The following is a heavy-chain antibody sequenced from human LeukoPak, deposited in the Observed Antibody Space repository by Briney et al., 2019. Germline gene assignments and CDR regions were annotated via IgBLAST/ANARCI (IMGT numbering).Heavy chain of an antibody. CDR1: GFTFDDYA. CDR3: AKDMGDSSLYYFDY. J-gene: IGHJ4*02. V-gene: IGHV3-9*01. Sequence: GGSLRLSCAASGFTFDDYAMPWVRQAPGKGLEWVSGISWNSGSIGYADSVKGRFTISRDNAKDSLYLQMNSLRAEDTALYYCAKDMGDSSLYYFDYWGQGTLVTVSS. D-gene: IGHD3-22*01. CDR2: ISWNSGSI.